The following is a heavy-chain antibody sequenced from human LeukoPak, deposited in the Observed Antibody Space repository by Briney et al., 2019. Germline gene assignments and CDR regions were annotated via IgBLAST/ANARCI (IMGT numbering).Heavy chain of an antibody. V-gene: IGHV3-30*04. CDR3: ARASGPIKKNRFDQ. J-gene: IGHJ4*02. Sequence: PGGSLRLSCAASGFTFNTYAMHWVRQAPGKGLEWVAIIFSDGIRKYYADSVKGRFTISRDISRSTLYLEMNSLSAEDTAVYYCARASGPIKKNRFDQWGQGTLVTVSS. CDR1: GFTFNTYA. CDR2: IFSDGIRK. D-gene: IGHD1-26*01.